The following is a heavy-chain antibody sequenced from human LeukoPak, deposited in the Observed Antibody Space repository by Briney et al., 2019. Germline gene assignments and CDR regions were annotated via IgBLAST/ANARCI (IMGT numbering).Heavy chain of an antibody. D-gene: IGHD5-24*01. CDR2: ISGSGGST. Sequence: PGGSLRLSCAVSGFTFSSYAMNWVRQAPGKGLEWVSGISGSGGSTNYADSVEGRFTISRDNSNNTLYLQMNSLRAEDTAVYYCAKDARRDGYSYDYWGQGTLVTVSP. J-gene: IGHJ4*02. CDR1: GFTFSSYA. CDR3: AKDARRDGYSYDY. V-gene: IGHV3-23*01.